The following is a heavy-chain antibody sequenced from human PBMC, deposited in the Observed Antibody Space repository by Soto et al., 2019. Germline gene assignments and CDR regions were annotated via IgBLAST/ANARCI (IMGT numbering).Heavy chain of an antibody. V-gene: IGHV3-30-3*01. CDR3: ARDQGFGGYYDSSGYTFIFDY. CDR2: ISYDGSNK. J-gene: IGHJ4*02. D-gene: IGHD3-22*01. CDR1: GFTFSSYS. Sequence: GGSLTLSCAASGFTFSSYSMHWVRQAPGKGLEWVAVISYDGSNKYYADSVKGRFTISRDNSKNTLYLQMNSLRAEDTAVYYCARDQGFGGYYDSSGYTFIFDYWGQGTLVTVSS.